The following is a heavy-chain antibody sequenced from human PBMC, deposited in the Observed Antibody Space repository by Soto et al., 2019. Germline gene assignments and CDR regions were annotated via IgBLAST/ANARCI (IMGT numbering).Heavy chain of an antibody. CDR1: GFSFSSYG. Sequence: PWGSLRLSCAASGFSFSSYGMHWVRQAPGKGLEWVAATAYDGNNKYYADAVKGRFTVSRDNSKNTLYLQMNSLRAEDTAVYYCAKDHTAVEGVDYWRQGVLVTVSS. V-gene: IGHV3-30*18. CDR3: AKDHTAVEGVDY. CDR2: TAYDGNNK. J-gene: IGHJ4*02.